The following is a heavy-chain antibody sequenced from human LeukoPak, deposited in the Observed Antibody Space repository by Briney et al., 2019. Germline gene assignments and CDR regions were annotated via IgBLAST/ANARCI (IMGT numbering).Heavy chain of an antibody. Sequence: GGSLKLSCAASGFPFRDYAMSWFRQPPGKGLEWVSGIRDRGTHTHYGRSVKGRFTISRDNSKNTLYLQMNSLRAEDTAVYYCAKDSYSKGDFWGQGVLVTVSS. CDR1: GFPFRDYA. V-gene: IGHV3-23*01. CDR3: AKDSYSKGDF. CDR2: IRDRGTHT. D-gene: IGHD6-13*01. J-gene: IGHJ4*02.